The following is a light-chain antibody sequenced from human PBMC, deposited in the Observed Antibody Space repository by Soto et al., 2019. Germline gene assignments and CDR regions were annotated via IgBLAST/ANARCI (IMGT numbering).Light chain of an antibody. CDR1: SSDVGGFNY. CDR3: CSYAGNYGYV. CDR2: DVY. V-gene: IGLV2-14*01. Sequence: QSALTQPASVSGSPGQSITISCTGTSSDVGGFNYVSWYQQHPGKAPKLLIFDVYSRPSGISNRFSGSKSGNTASLTISGLQAEDEADYYCCSYAGNYGYVFGTGTKGTVL. J-gene: IGLJ1*01.